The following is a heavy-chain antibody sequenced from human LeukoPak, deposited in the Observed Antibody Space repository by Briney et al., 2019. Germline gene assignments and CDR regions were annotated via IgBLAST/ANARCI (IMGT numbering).Heavy chain of an antibody. V-gene: IGHV1-3*01. Sequence: ASVKVSCKTSGNTFSCNIINWVRQAPGQRLDWMGWINAGNGNTKYSEKFQGRVTITRDTSASTVYMELNSLRSEDTAVYYCARERPTTTAFHVWGQGTMVTVS. CDR2: INAGNGNT. D-gene: IGHD1-14*01. CDR3: ARERPTTTAFHV. J-gene: IGHJ3*01. CDR1: GNTFSCNI.